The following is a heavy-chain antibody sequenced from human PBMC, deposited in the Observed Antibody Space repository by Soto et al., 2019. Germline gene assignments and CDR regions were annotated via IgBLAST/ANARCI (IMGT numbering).Heavy chain of an antibody. CDR1: GYAFTSYG. CDR3: ARGAEEIAAAIPVDP. CDR2: ISAYNGNT. Sequence: ASVKVSCKASGYAFTSYGISWVRQAPGQGLEWMGWISAYNGNTNYAQKLQGRVTMTTDTSTSTAYMELRSLRSDDTAVYYCARGAEEIAAAIPVDPWGQGTLVTVSS. V-gene: IGHV1-18*04. D-gene: IGHD6-13*01. J-gene: IGHJ5*02.